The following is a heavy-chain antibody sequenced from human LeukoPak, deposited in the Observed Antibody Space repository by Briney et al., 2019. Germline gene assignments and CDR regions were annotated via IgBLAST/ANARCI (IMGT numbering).Heavy chain of an antibody. D-gene: IGHD6-13*01. CDR2: ISASRDIT. Sequence: GGSLRLSCAASGFNYSSYTMNWVRQAPGMGLEWLSYISASRDITYYADSVKGRFTISRDNAKNSLYLQMNSLRAEDTAVYYCAKDRDSSSWSTLDYWGQGTLVTVSS. CDR3: AKDRDSSSWSTLDY. J-gene: IGHJ4*02. CDR1: GFNYSSYT. V-gene: IGHV3-48*01.